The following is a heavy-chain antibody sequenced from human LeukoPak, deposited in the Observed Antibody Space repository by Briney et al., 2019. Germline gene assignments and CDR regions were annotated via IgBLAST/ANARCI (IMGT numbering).Heavy chain of an antibody. J-gene: IGHJ4*02. CDR2: IYPGDSDT. V-gene: IGHV5-51*01. CDR1: GYSFTSYW. CDR3: ARRCSGGSCYTPHSFDY. D-gene: IGHD2-15*01. Sequence: GESLKISCKGSGYSFTSYWIGWVRQMPGKGLEWMGIIYPGDSDTRYSPSFQGQVTISADKSISTAYLQVSSLRASDTAMYHCARRCSGGSCYTPHSFDYWGQGTLVTVSS.